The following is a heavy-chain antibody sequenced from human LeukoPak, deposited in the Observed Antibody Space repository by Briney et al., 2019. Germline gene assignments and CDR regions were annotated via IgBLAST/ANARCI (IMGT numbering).Heavy chain of an antibody. CDR2: IIPIFGTA. CDR3: ARDRVKNIVVVTAPDY. CDR1: GGTFSSYA. J-gene: IGHJ4*02. Sequence: GASVKVSCKASGGTFSSYAINWVRQAPGLGLEWMGRIIPIFGTANYAQKFQGRVTITTDESTSTAYMELSSLRCEDTAVYYCARDRVKNIVVVTAPDYWGQGTLVTVSS. V-gene: IGHV1-69*05. D-gene: IGHD2-21*02.